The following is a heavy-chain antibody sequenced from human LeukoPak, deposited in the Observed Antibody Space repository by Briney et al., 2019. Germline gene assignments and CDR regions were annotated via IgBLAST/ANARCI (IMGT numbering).Heavy chain of an antibody. V-gene: IGHV4-39*01. J-gene: IGHJ4*02. CDR1: GGSISSSSYY. CDR2: INHSGST. D-gene: IGHD3-10*01. Sequence: SETLSLTCTVSGGSISSSSYYWGWIRQPPGKGLEWIGEINHSGSTNYNPSLKSRVTISVDTSKNQFSLKLSSVTAADTAVYYCARLGVDYWGQGTLVTVSS. CDR3: ARLGVDY.